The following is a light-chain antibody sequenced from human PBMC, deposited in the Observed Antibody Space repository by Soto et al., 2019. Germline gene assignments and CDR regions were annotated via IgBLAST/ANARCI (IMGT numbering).Light chain of an antibody. V-gene: IGKV1-5*03. CDR3: QQLFDSPIT. CDR1: QDIGTW. CDR2: RAS. J-gene: IGKJ5*01. Sequence: DIQMTQSPSTMSASVGDSITITCRASQDIGTWLAWYQQKPEKAPKVLIYRASHLESGVPSRFSASGSGTEFSLTINSLQADDFATYYCQQLFDSPITFGQGNDWRL.